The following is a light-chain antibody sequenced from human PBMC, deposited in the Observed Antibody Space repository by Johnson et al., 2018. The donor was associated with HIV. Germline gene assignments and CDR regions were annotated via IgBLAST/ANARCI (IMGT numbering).Light chain of an antibody. Sequence: QSVLTQPPSVSAAPGQKVTISCSGSSYNIGNNYVSWYQQLPGTAPKLLIYENNKRPSGIPDRFSGSKYGTSATLGITGLQTGDEADYYCGTWDSSLSAGGVFGTGTEVTVL. J-gene: IGLJ1*01. V-gene: IGLV1-51*02. CDR3: GTWDSSLSAGGV. CDR1: SYNIGNNY. CDR2: ENN.